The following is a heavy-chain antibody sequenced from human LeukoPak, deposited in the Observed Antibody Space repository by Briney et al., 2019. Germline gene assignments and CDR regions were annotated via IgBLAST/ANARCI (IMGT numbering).Heavy chain of an antibody. CDR1: GGSISSGGYY. J-gene: IGHJ6*02. CDR2: IYYSGST. CDR3: ARDRVSRGTLYGTDV. D-gene: IGHD2-2*01. Sequence: SETLSLTCTVSGGSISSGGYYWSWIRQHPGKGLEWIGYIYYSGSTYYNPSLKSRVTISVDTSKNQFSLKLSSVTAADTAVYYCARDRVSRGTLYGTDVWGQGTTVTVSS. V-gene: IGHV4-31*03.